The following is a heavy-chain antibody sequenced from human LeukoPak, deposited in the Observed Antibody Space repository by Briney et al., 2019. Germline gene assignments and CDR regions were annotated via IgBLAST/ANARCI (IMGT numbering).Heavy chain of an antibody. V-gene: IGHV1-69*01. CDR1: GSTFSSYA. CDR3: ARGLAARRLYYYYMDV. Sequence: SVKVSCKASGSTFSSYAISWVRQAPGQGLEWMGGIIPIFGTANYAQKFQGRVTITADESTSTAYMELSSLRSEDTAVYYCARGLAARRLYYYYMDVWGQGTLVTVSS. CDR2: IIPIFGTA. D-gene: IGHD6-6*01. J-gene: IGHJ6*03.